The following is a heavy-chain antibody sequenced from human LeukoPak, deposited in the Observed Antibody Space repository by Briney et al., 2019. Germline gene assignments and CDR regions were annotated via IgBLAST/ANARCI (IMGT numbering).Heavy chain of an antibody. Sequence: ASVKVSCKASGYTFTGYYMHWVRQAPGQGLEWMGWISAYNGNTNCAQKLQGRVTITTDTSTSTAYMELRRLRSDDTAVYYCARGGGFLDWFDPWGQGTLVTVSS. CDR3: ARGGGFLDWFDP. CDR1: GYTFTGYY. CDR2: ISAYNGNT. D-gene: IGHD3-3*01. V-gene: IGHV1-18*04. J-gene: IGHJ5*02.